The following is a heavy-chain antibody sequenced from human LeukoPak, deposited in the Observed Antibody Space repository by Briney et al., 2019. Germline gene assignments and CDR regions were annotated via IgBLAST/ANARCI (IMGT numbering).Heavy chain of an antibody. CDR3: ARGREYYDILTGYYPYAFDI. Sequence: SGTLSLTCAVSGGSVSSGSYYWSWIRQPPGKGLEWIGYIYYSGSTNYNPSLKSRVTISVDTSKNQFSLKLSSVTAADTAVYYCARGREYYDILTGYYPYAFDIWGQGTMVTVSS. V-gene: IGHV4-61*01. CDR2: IYYSGST. J-gene: IGHJ3*02. CDR1: GGSVSSGSYY. D-gene: IGHD3-9*01.